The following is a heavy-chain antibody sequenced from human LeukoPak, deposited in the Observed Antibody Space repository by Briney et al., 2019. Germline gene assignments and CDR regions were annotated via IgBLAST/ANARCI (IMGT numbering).Heavy chain of an antibody. CDR3: ASLEYCSSLDYFDY. J-gene: IGHJ4*02. CDR1: AGTFSSYA. D-gene: IGHD6-6*01. CDR2: IIPIFGTA. V-gene: IGHV1-69*05. Sequence: GASVKVSCNASAGTFSSYAISWVRQAPGQGLEWMGRIIPIFGTANYAQKFQGRVTITTAESTSTAYMELSSLRSEDTAVYYCASLEYCSSLDYFDYWGQGTLVTVSS.